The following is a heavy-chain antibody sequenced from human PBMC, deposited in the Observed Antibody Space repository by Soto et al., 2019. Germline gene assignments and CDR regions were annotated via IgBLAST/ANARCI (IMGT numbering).Heavy chain of an antibody. Sequence: QVQLQESGPGLVKPSGTLSLTCAVSSGSISSSNWWSWVREPPGKRLEWIGEIYHSGSTNYNPSLKSRVTISVDKAKNQFSLKLSSVTAADTAVYYCARRITIFGVVTQGYFDYWGQGTLVTVSS. CDR2: IYHSGST. D-gene: IGHD3-3*01. J-gene: IGHJ4*02. CDR3: ARRITIFGVVTQGYFDY. CDR1: SGSISSSNW. V-gene: IGHV4-4*02.